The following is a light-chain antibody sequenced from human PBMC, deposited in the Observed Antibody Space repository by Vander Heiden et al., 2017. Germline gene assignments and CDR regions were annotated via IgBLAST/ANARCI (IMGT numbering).Light chain of an antibody. CDR2: RNN. CDR3: AAWDDSLSGLV. V-gene: IGLV1-47*01. CDR1: SSNIGSNY. J-gene: IGLJ2*01. Sequence: QSVLTQPPSASGTPGQRVTISCSGSSSNIGSNYVYWYQQLPGTAPKLLSYRNNQRPSGGPDRFSGSKSGTSASLAISGLRSEDEAEYYCAAWDDSLSGLVCGGETKL.